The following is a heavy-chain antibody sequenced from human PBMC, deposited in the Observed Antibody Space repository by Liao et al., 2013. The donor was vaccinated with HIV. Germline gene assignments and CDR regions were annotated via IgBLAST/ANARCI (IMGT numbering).Heavy chain of an antibody. J-gene: IGHJ4*02. D-gene: IGHD5-12*01. CDR3: ARGQAWLRFFDY. CDR1: GGSFSGYH. Sequence: QVHLQQWGAGLLKPSETLSLTCAVYGGSFSGYHWSWIRQPPGKGLEWIGEINDSGNTNYNSSLKSRVTISVDTSKNQFSLKLSSVTAADTAVYYCARGQAWLRFFDYWGQGTLVTVSS. V-gene: IGHV4-34*01. CDR2: INDSGNT.